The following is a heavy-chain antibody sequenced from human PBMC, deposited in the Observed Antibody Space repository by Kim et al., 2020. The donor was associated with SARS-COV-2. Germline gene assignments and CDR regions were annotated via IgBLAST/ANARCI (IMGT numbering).Heavy chain of an antibody. CDR1: GGTFSSYA. J-gene: IGHJ5*02. CDR3: ARAHSSSWFWFDP. D-gene: IGHD6-13*01. CDR2: IIPIFGAA. Sequence: SVKVSCKTSGGTFSSYAITWVRQAPGQGLEWMGGIIPIFGAANYTQKFQGRVTITADESTSTAYMELSSLRSEDTAVYYCARAHSSSWFWFDPWGQGTLVTVSS. V-gene: IGHV1-69*13.